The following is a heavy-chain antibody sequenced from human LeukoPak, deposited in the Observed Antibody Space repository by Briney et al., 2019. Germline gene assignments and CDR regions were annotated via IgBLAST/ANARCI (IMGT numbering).Heavy chain of an antibody. CDR2: ISSSSSYI. J-gene: IGHJ6*03. CDR3: ARDLVAVADTYYYYYMGV. Sequence: PGGSLRLSCAASGFTFSSYSMNWVRQAPGKGLEWVSSISSSSSYIYYADSVKGRFTISRDNAKNSLYLQMNSLRAEDTAVYYCARDLVAVADTYYYYYMGVWGKGTTVTVSS. D-gene: IGHD6-19*01. V-gene: IGHV3-21*01. CDR1: GFTFSSYS.